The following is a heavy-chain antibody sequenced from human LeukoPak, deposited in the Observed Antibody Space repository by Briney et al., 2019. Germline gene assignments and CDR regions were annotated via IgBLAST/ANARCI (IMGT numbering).Heavy chain of an antibody. J-gene: IGHJ6*02. CDR1: GGTFSSYV. CDR3: ARAVYYYGMDV. V-gene: IGHV1-69*04. Sequence: SVKVSCKASGGTFSSYVISWVRQAPGQGLEWMGRIIPIPGIANYAQKFQGRVTITADKSTSTAYMELSSLRSEDTAVYYCARAVYYYGMDVWGQGTTVTVSS. CDR2: IIPIPGIA.